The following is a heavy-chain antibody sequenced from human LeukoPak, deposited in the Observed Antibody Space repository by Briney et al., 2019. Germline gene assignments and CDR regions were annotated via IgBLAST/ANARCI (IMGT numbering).Heavy chain of an antibody. J-gene: IGHJ4*02. D-gene: IGHD5-24*01. CDR1: GYRFTSYW. CDR2: IRPGNSET. CDR3: ARQADGDKPRDY. V-gene: IGHV5-51*01. Sequence: GESLKISCKGSGYRFTSYWIGWVRQMPGKGLEWMGIIRPGNSETRYSPSFQGQVTFSVDRSITTAYLQWSSLKASDTAIYHCARQADGDKPRDYWGQGTLVTVSS.